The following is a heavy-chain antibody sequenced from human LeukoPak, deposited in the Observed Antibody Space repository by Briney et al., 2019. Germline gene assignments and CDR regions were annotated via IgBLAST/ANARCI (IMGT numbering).Heavy chain of an antibody. CDR2: ISSSSSYI. CDR3: ARSRSRDAFDI. V-gene: IGHV3-21*01. D-gene: IGHD2-2*01. J-gene: IGHJ3*02. Sequence: GGSLRLSCAASRFTFSSYSMTWVRQAPGKGLEWVSSISSSSSYIYYADSVKGRFTISRDNAKNSLYLQMNSLRAEDTAVYYCARSRSRDAFDIWGQGTMVTVSS. CDR1: RFTFSSYS.